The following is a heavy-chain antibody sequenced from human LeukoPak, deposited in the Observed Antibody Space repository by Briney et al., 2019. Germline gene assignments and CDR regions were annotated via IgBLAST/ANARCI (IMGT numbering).Heavy chain of an antibody. V-gene: IGHV4-34*01. CDR3: ARGDYYDSSGYYKN. D-gene: IGHD3-22*01. CDR2: INHSGST. CDR1: GGSFSGYY. J-gene: IGHJ4*02. Sequence: SETLSLTCAAYGGSFSGYYWSWIRQPPGKGLEWIGEINHSGSTNYNPSLKSRVTISVDTSKNQFSLKLSSVTAADTAVYYCARGDYYDSSGYYKNWGQGTLVTVSS.